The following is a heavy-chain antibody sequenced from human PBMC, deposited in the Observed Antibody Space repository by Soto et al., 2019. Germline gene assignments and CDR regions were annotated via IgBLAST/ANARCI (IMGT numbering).Heavy chain of an antibody. CDR3: ARGAYCSGRNCYGAFDI. V-gene: IGHV4-34*01. CDR2: INHSGST. D-gene: IGHD2-15*01. Sequence: QVQVQQWGAGLLKPSETLSLSCAVYVGSFSGYYWTWIRQPPGKGLEWIGEINHSGSTNYNPSLKSRVTISVDTSKNQFSLKLSSVTAAYTAVYYCARGAYCSGRNCYGAFDIWGQGTMVTVSS. J-gene: IGHJ3*02. CDR1: VGSFSGYY.